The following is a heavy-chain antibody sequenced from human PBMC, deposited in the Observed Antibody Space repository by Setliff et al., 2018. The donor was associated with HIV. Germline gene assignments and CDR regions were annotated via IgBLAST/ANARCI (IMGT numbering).Heavy chain of an antibody. CDR3: ARAHLTGTTVGLADY. D-gene: IGHD1-7*01. Sequence: GASVKVSCKASGYTFTTYAMHWVRQAPGQRLEWMGWINAGNGNTKLSQKFQGRVTIIRDTSASTAYMELSSLRSEDTAVYYCARAHLTGTTVGLADYWGQGTLVTVSS. V-gene: IGHV1-3*01. CDR1: GYTFTTYA. J-gene: IGHJ4*02. CDR2: INAGNGNT.